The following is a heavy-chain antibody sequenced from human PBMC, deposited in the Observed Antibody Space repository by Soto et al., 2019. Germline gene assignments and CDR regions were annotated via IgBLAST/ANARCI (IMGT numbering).Heavy chain of an antibody. V-gene: IGHV4-39*01. CDR2: IYYGGST. Sequence: SETLSLTCTVSGVSVSSSNYYWGWIRQPPGKGLEWIGSIYYGGSTFYNPSLKSRVTISVDTSKNQFSLRLSSVTAADTAVYYCSKTDYYHYGMDVWGQGTTVT. CDR3: SKTDYYHYGMDV. J-gene: IGHJ6*02. CDR1: GVSVSSSNYY.